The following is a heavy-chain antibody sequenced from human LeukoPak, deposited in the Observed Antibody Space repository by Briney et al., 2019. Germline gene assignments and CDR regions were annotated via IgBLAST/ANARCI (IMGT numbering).Heavy chain of an antibody. CDR3: ALRTRYSSGWYYFDY. J-gene: IGHJ4*02. V-gene: IGHV3-23*01. CDR1: GFTLSSYE. Sequence: SGRSMRLSCSASGFTLSSYEMNWVRQAPGKGLEWVSAISGSGGSTYYADSVKGRFTISRDNSKNTLYLQMNSLRAEDTAVYYCALRTRYSSGWYYFDYWGQGTLVTVSS. D-gene: IGHD6-19*01. CDR2: ISGSGGST.